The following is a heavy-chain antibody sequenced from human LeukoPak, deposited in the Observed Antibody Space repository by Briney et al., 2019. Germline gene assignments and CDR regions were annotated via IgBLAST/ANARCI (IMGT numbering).Heavy chain of an antibody. CDR3: ARGVSCSGGSCYSGGWFDP. D-gene: IGHD2-15*01. Sequence: ASVKVSCKASGYTFTGCYMHWVRPAPGQGLEWMGWISAYNGNTNYAQKLQGRVTMTTDTSTSTAYMELRSLRSDDTAVYYCARGVSCSGGSCYSGGWFDPWGQGTLVTVSS. J-gene: IGHJ5*02. CDR1: GYTFTGCY. V-gene: IGHV1-18*04. CDR2: ISAYNGNT.